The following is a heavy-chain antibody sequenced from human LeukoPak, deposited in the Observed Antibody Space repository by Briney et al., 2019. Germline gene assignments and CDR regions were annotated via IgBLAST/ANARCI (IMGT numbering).Heavy chain of an antibody. J-gene: IGHJ4*02. D-gene: IGHD2-21*02. CDR2: IYISGTT. CDR3: ARGSDLGDC. Sequence: SVNLSLTCTVSGGSISSSSYYWGWIRQPPGKGLEWIGYIYISGTTNYNPSLKSRVTMSVDTSKNQLSMKLSSVTAADTAVYYCARGSDLGDCWGQGPLVTVSS. CDR1: GGSISSSSYY. V-gene: IGHV4-61*05.